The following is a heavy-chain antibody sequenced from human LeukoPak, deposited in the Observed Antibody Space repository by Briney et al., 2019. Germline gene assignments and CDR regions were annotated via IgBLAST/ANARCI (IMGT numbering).Heavy chain of an antibody. CDR2: IYPSDSDT. CDR1: GYSFTSYW. J-gene: IGHJ4*02. D-gene: IGHD6-13*01. Sequence: GESLKISCKGSGYSFTSYWIGWVRQMPGKGLEWMGIIYPSDSDTRYSPSFQGQVTISADKSITTAYLQWSSLEASDTAMYYCARLFSGSWYPHIDYWGQGTLVTVSS. V-gene: IGHV5-51*01. CDR3: ARLFSGSWYPHIDY.